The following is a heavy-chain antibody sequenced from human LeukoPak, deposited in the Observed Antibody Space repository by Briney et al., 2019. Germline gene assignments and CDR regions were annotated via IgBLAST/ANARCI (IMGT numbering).Heavy chain of an antibody. J-gene: IGHJ4*02. CDR2: ISSDGGST. D-gene: IGHD3-10*01. CDR3: ASGRHSGIYYKSPSPHDY. Sequence: PGGPLRLSCAASGFSFSSYSMHWVRQAPGKGLEYVSAISSDGGSTYYANSVKGRFTISRDNSKNTLYLQMGSLRAEDMAVYYCASGRHSGIYYKSPSPHDYWGQGTLVTVSS. CDR1: GFSFSSYS. V-gene: IGHV3-64*01.